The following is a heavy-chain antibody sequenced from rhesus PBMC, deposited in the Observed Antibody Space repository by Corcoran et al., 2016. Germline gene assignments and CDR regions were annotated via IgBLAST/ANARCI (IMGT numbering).Heavy chain of an antibody. D-gene: IGHD4-29*01. J-gene: IGHJ4*01. CDR3: ARDRGYGSSYPFDY. V-gene: IGHV4S10*01. CDR1: GGSISSSNW. Sequence: QVQLQESGPAVVKPSETLSLTCAVSGGSISSSNWWSWIRQPPGKGLEWIGYIYGNSERTNYNPSLKNRVTMSKDTSKNQFSLKLSSVTAADTAVYYCARDRGYGSSYPFDYWGQGVLVTVSS. CDR2: IYGNSERT.